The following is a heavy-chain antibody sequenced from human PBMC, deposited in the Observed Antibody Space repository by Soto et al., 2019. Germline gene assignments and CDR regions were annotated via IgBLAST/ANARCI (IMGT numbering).Heavy chain of an antibody. CDR1: CTSISSYY. D-gene: IGHD2-8*01. CDR2: IHYSGTT. J-gene: IGHJ4*02. V-gene: IGHV4-59*01. Sequence: PSETLSLTCTVSCTSISSYYWSWIRQPPGKGLEWIANIHYSGTTNYNPSLASRVTLSVDTYKNQFSLKMTSVNAAERAMYFCARYNSYAIDYWGRGTLVTVSS. CDR3: ARYNSYAIDY.